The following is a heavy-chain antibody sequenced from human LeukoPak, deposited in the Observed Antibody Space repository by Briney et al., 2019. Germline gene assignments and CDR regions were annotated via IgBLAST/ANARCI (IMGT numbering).Heavy chain of an antibody. Sequence: GSLRLSCAASGFTFSSYSMNWVRQAPGKGLEWVSSISSSSSYIYYADSVKGRFTISRDNAKNSLYLQMNSPRAEDTAVYYCARDIVGATKVGYWGQGTLVTVSS. CDR3: ARDIVGATKVGY. J-gene: IGHJ4*02. CDR1: GFTFSSYS. D-gene: IGHD1-26*01. CDR2: ISSSSSYI. V-gene: IGHV3-21*01.